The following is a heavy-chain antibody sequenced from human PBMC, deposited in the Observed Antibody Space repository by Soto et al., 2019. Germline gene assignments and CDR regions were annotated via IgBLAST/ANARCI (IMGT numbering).Heavy chain of an antibody. CDR3: ARGNAVAATHDAFDI. CDR2: TYYRSKWYN. D-gene: IGHD6-19*01. Sequence: PSRGLEWLGRTYYRSKWYNDYAVSVKSRITINPDTSKNQFSLQLNSVTPEDTAVYYCARGNAVAATHDAFDIWGQGTMVTVSS. V-gene: IGHV6-1*01. J-gene: IGHJ3*02.